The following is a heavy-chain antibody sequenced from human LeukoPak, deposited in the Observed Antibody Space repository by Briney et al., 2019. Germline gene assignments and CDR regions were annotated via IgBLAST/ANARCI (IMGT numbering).Heavy chain of an antibody. CDR3: ARSRTGYSSSWYWFGP. D-gene: IGHD6-13*01. CDR1: GGTFSSYA. V-gene: IGHV1-69*13. J-gene: IGHJ5*02. Sequence: SVKVSCKASGGTFSSYAISWVRQAPGQGLEWMGGIIPIFGTANYAQKFQGRVTITADESTSTAYMELSSLRSEDTAVYYCARSRTGYSSSWYWFGPWGQGTLVTVSS. CDR2: IIPIFGTA.